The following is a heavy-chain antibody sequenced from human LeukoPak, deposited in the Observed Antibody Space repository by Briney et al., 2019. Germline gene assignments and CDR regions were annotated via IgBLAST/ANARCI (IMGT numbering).Heavy chain of an antibody. CDR3: ATSRYYLDD. CDR1: GFKFSDYY. V-gene: IGHV3-11*01. D-gene: IGHD3-16*02. J-gene: IGHJ4*02. Sequence: GGSLRLSCAASGFKFSDYYMSWVRQAPGRGLEWVSSISGSGDTMRYADSVEGRFTISRDNAKNSVFLQINSLRAEDTAIYYCATSRYYLDDWGQGTLVTVSS. CDR2: ISGSGDTM.